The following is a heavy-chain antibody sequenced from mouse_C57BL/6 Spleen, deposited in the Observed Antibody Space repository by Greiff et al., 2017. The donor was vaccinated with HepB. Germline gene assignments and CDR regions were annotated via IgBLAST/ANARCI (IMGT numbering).Heavy chain of an antibody. J-gene: IGHJ1*03. V-gene: IGHV1-4*01. Sequence: VKLVESGAELARPGASVKMSCKASGYTFTSYTMHWVKQRPGQGLEWIGYINPSSGYTKYNQKFKDKATLTADKSSSTAYMQLSSLTSEDSAVYYCARYSNYLWYFDVWGTGTTVTVSS. CDR1: GYTFTSYT. D-gene: IGHD2-5*01. CDR2: INPSSGYT. CDR3: ARYSNYLWYFDV.